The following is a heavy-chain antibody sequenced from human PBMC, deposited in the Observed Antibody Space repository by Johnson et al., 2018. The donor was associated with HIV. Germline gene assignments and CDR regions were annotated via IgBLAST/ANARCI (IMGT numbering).Heavy chain of an antibody. D-gene: IGHD4-17*01. CDR3: AREHYGDYSADAFDI. CDR2: ISYDGSNK. J-gene: IGHJ3*02. CDR1: GFTFSSYA. Sequence: QVQLVESGGGVVQPGRSLRLSCAASGFTFSSYAMHWVRQAPGKGLEWVAVISYDGSNKYYADSVKGRFTISRDKSKNTLYLQMNSLRVEDTAVYYCAREHYGDYSADAFDIWGQGTMVTVSS. V-gene: IGHV3-30-3*01.